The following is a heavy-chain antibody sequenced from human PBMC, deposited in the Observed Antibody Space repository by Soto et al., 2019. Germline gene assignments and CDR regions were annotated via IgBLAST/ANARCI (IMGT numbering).Heavy chain of an antibody. CDR2: IYPGDSDT. J-gene: IGHJ6*02. V-gene: IGHV5-51*01. D-gene: IGHD6-6*01. CDR1: GYSFTSYW. CDR3: ARHDSISSFSYYYYYGIDV. Sequence: PGESLKISCKDSGYSFTSYWIGWVRQMPGKGLEWMGIIYPGDSDTRYSPSFQGQVTISADKSISTAYLQWSSLKASDTAMYYCARHDSISSFSYYYYYGIDVWGQRTSVTGSS.